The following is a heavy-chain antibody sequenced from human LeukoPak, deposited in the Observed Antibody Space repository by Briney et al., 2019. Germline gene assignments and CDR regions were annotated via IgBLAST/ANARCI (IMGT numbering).Heavy chain of an antibody. Sequence: PSGTLSLTCAVSGAFISGSNWWSWVRQPPGKGLEWIGEIYHSGNTNYDPSLKSRVTISVDKSKNQFSLKLSSVTAADTAVYYCASASSGWYDAFDLWGQGTMVMVSS. D-gene: IGHD6-19*01. CDR2: IYHSGNT. CDR3: ASASSGWYDAFDL. V-gene: IGHV4-4*02. J-gene: IGHJ3*01. CDR1: GAFISGSNW.